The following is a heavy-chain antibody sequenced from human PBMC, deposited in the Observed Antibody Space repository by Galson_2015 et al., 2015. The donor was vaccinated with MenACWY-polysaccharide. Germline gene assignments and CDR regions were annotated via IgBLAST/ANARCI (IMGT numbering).Heavy chain of an antibody. D-gene: IGHD5-12*01. CDR1: GFTFSSYG. CDR2: ISYDGSTK. Sequence: SLRLSCAASGFTFSSYGMHWVRQAPGKGLEWVAVISYDGSTKYYADSVKGRFTISRDNAKNTLYLQMNSLRAEDTAVYYCARGYSGYDWGQGTLVTVSS. V-gene: IGHV3-30*03. J-gene: IGHJ4*02. CDR3: ARGYSGYD.